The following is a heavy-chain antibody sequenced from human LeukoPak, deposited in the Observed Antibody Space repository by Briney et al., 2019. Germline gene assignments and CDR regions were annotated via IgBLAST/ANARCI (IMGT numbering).Heavy chain of an antibody. V-gene: IGHV4-59*01. D-gene: IGHD1-1*01. J-gene: IGHJ4*02. Sequence: PSQTLSPTCTVVGGSISRYSSSWIRQPPGRRLALTGYIYYSGRTNYNPSLKSRVTISVDTSKSQFSLKLSSVTAADTAVYYCAGGPNRYDFDYWGEGTLVTVSS. CDR2: IYYSGRT. CDR1: GGSISRYS. CDR3: AGGPNRYDFDY.